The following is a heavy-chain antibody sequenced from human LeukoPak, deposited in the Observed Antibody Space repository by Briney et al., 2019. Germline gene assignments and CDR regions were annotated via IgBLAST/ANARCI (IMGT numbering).Heavy chain of an antibody. V-gene: IGHV4-59*08. CDR1: GGSINTYY. Sequence: SETLSLTCSVSGGSINTYYWSWIRQPPGKGLEWIGFVYYIGSTNYNPSLKSRVTISVDTSRNQFSLKLSSVTAADSTVYYCARRYYNSGWLYYFDYWGQGTLVTVSS. CDR3: ARRYYNSGWLYYFDY. CDR2: VYYIGST. J-gene: IGHJ4*02. D-gene: IGHD6-19*01.